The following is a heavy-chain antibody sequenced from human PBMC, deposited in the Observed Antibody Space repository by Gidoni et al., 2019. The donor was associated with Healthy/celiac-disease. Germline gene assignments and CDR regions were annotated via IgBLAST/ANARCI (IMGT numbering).Heavy chain of an antibody. Sequence: QVQLQQWGAGLLKPSETLSLTCAVYGGSFRGYYWSWIRQPPGKGLGWIGEINHSGSTNYNPSLKSRVTISVDTSKNQFSLKLSSVTAADTAVYYCARRYCSGGSCYFDYWGQGTLVTVSS. CDR2: INHSGST. J-gene: IGHJ4*02. CDR3: ARRYCSGGSCYFDY. V-gene: IGHV4-34*01. CDR1: GGSFRGYY. D-gene: IGHD2-15*01.